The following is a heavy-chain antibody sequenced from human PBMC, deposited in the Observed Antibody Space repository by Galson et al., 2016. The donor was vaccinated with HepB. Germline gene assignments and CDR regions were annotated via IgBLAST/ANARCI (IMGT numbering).Heavy chain of an antibody. J-gene: IGHJ4*02. CDR3: ARDSGYHSFDY. D-gene: IGHD3-22*01. CDR1: GFAFSSYG. V-gene: IGHV3-33*01. CDR2: IWYDGSNK. Sequence: SPRLSCAASGFAFSSYGMHWVRQAPGKGLEWVAVIWYDGSNKYYADSVKGRFTISRDNSKSTLYLQMNSLRAEDTAVYYCARDSGYHSFDYWGQGTLVTVSS.